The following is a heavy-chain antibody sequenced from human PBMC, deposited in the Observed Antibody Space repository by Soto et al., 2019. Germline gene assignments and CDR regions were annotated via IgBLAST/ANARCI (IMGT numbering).Heavy chain of an antibody. CDR2: ISYDGSNK. V-gene: IGHV3-30-3*01. CDR1: GFTFSSYA. J-gene: IGHJ6*02. CDR3: ARDFSIATHGMDV. Sequence: GGSLRLSCAASGFTFSSYAMHWVRQAPGKGLEWVAVISYDGSNKYYADSVKGRFTISRDNSKNTLYLQMNSLRAEDTAVYYCARDFSIATHGMDVWGQGTTVTVSS.